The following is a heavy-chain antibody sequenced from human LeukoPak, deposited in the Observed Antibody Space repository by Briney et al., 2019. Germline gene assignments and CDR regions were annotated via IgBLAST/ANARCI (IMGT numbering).Heavy chain of an antibody. Sequence: ASVKVSCKASGYTFTGYYMHWVRQAPGQGLEWMGWINPNSGGTNYAQKFQGRVTMTRDTSISTAYMELSRLKSDDTAVYYCARDWGVVVVPAAWGQGTLVTVSS. J-gene: IGHJ5*02. D-gene: IGHD2-2*01. CDR2: INPNSGGT. CDR1: GYTFTGYY. CDR3: ARDWGVVVVPAA. V-gene: IGHV1-2*02.